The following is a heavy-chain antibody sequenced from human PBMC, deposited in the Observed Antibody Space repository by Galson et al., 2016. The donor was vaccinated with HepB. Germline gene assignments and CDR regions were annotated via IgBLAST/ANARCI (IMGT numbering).Heavy chain of an antibody. CDR2: ITAYTGNT. V-gene: IGHV1-18*01. J-gene: IGHJ4*02. D-gene: IGHD3-22*01. Sequence: SVKVSCKASGFGFTYYGFSWVRQAPGQGLEWMGWITAYTGNTHYHEKFQGRVTMTLDTSTKIASMELRSLRSDDTAVYYCARDYYDGRGYYYSDYWAQGTLVTVSS. CDR1: GFGFTYYG. CDR3: ARDYYDGRGYYYSDY.